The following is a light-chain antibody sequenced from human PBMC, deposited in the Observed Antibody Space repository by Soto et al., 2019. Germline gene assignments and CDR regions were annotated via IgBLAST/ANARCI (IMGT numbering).Light chain of an antibody. Sequence: QPVLTQPASVSGSPGQSITISCTGSSSDVGAYNYVSWYQQHPGKAPKLMIYDVSKRPSGVSHRFSGSKSGNTASLTISGLQAEDEADYCCSSYTSSSTQVFGGGTKLTVL. CDR3: SSYTSSSTQV. CDR1: SSDVGAYNY. CDR2: DVS. J-gene: IGLJ2*01. V-gene: IGLV2-14*01.